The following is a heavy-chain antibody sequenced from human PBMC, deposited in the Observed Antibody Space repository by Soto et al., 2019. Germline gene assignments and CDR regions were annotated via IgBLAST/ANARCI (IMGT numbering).Heavy chain of an antibody. Sequence: QVQLVQSGAEVKKPGASVKVSCKASGYTFTSYYMHWVRQAPGQGLEWMGIINPSGGSTSYAQKFQARVTMTSDTSRSTVDMELSSMRSEDTAVYYCARDFGFDYWGQGTLVTVSS. CDR1: GYTFTSYY. J-gene: IGHJ4*02. V-gene: IGHV1-46*01. CDR2: INPSGGST. CDR3: ARDFGFDY. D-gene: IGHD3-3*01.